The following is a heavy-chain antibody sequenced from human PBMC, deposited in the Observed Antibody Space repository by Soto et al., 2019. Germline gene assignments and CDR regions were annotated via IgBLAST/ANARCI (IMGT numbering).Heavy chain of an antibody. D-gene: IGHD2-15*01. V-gene: IGHV3-49*03. Sequence: PGGSLRLSCTASGFTFGDYAMSWFRQAPGKGLEWVGFIRSKAYGGTTEYAASVKGRFTISRDDSKSIAYLQMNSLKTEDTAVYYCTRADYCSGGSCYSGDAFDIWGQGTMVTVSS. CDR1: GFTFGDYA. CDR3: TRADYCSGGSCYSGDAFDI. J-gene: IGHJ3*02. CDR2: IRSKAYGGTT.